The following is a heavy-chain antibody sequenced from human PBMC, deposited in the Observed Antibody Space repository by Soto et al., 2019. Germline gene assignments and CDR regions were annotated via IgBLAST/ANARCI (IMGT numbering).Heavy chain of an antibody. CDR1: GGSFSSYA. D-gene: IGHD4-17*01. J-gene: IGHJ6*02. V-gene: IGHV1-69*13. Sequence: SVKVSCKASGGSFSSYAISWVRQAPGQGLEWMGGIIPIFGTANYAQKFQGRVTITADESTSTAYMELSSLRSEDTAVYYCARDLDYGDYVEDYYGMDVWGQGTTVTV. CDR3: ARDLDYGDYVEDYYGMDV. CDR2: IIPIFGTA.